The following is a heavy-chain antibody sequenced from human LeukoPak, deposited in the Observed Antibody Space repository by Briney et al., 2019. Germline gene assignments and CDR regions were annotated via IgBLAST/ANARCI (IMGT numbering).Heavy chain of an antibody. V-gene: IGHV3-48*01. CDR1: GFTFSGYS. J-gene: IGHJ6*04. D-gene: IGHD3-10*02. CDR2: IDSSTI. Sequence: GGSLRLSCAASGFTFSGYSMNWVCQAPGKGLEWVSYIDSSTIYYADSVRGRFTISRDNAKNSLYLQMNSLRAEDTAVYYCAELGITMIGGVWGKGTTVTISS. CDR3: AELGITMIGGV.